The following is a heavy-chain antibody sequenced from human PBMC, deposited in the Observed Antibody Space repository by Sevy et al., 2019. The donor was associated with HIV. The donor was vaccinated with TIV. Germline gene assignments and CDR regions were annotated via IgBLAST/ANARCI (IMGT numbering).Heavy chain of an antibody. CDR1: AFSLTDYY. CDR3: TRGGVNMDAFDI. Sequence: ASVKVSCKASAFSLTDYYMHWVRQAPGQGLEWVGWINPDGGGTNYAQKFQGRVTMTRDTSIRTTYMDLSRLTSDDTAVYFCTRGGVNMDAFDIWGQGTMVTVSS. V-gene: IGHV1-2*02. CDR2: INPDGGGT. D-gene: IGHD3-16*01. J-gene: IGHJ3*02.